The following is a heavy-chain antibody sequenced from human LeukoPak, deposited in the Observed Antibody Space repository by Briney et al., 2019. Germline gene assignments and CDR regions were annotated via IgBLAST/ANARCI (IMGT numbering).Heavy chain of an antibody. CDR1: GGTFSNYA. D-gene: IGHD3-16*01. CDR2: IIPIFGTA. Sequence: ASVKVSCKASGGTFSNYAISWVRQAPGQGLEWMGGIIPIFGTANYAQKFQGRVTITTDESTSTAYMELSSLRSEDTAVYYCARSLGDNWFDPWGQGTLVAVSS. CDR3: ARSLGDNWFDP. J-gene: IGHJ5*02. V-gene: IGHV1-69*05.